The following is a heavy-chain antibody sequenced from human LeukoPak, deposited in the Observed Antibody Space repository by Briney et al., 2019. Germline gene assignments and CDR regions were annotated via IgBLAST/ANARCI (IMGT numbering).Heavy chain of an antibody. J-gene: IGHJ4*02. CDR1: GGTFSSYA. Sequence: SVKVSCKASGGTFSSYAISWVRQAPGQGLEWMGRIIPIFGTANYAQKFQGRVTITTDESTSTAYMELSSLRSEDTAVYYCARDFANYYDSSRLDYWGQGTLVAVSS. D-gene: IGHD3-22*01. V-gene: IGHV1-69*05. CDR3: ARDFANYYDSSRLDY. CDR2: IIPIFGTA.